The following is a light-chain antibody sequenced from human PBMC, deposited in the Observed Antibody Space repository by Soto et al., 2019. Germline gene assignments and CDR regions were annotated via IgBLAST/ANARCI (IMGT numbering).Light chain of an antibody. J-gene: IGLJ2*01. CDR2: SDT. CDR3: QVWDSGSAHVV. Sequence: SSELTQPPSVSVAPGKTASISCGGNNIGSKGVHWYQQKPGQAPVLVIYSDTDLPPVIPERFSGSNSANLATLPISRVEAGDEADYYCQVWDSGSAHVVFGGGTMLTVL. CDR1: NIGSKG. V-gene: IGLV3-21*04.